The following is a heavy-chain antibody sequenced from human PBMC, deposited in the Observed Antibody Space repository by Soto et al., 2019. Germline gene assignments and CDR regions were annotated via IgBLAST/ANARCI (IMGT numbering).Heavy chain of an antibody. CDR2: IYYSGST. J-gene: IGHJ5*02. V-gene: IGHV4-39*01. D-gene: IGHD2-21*02. CDR1: GGSISSSSYY. Sequence: PSETLSLTCTVSGGSISSSSYYWGWIRQPPGKGLEWIGSIYYSGSTHNNPSLKSRVTLSVDTSKNQFSLRLRSVTAADTAVYYCARVGALVSALEWFDPWGHGTPVTVSS. CDR3: ARVGALVSALEWFDP.